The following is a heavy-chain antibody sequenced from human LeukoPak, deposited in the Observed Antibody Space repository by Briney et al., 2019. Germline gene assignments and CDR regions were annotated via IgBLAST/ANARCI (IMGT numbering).Heavy chain of an antibody. CDR2: ISSFSNYI. D-gene: IGHD1-26*01. V-gene: IGHV3-21*01. CDR1: GFSFSSST. CDR3: ARAKWGYYFDY. Sequence: GGSLRLSCVASGFSFSSSTMTWVRQAPGKGLEWVSSISSFSNYIYYADSLKGRFTISRDNAKNSLSLQMNSLRTEDTAVYYCARAKWGYYFDYWGQGTVVTVSS. J-gene: IGHJ4*02.